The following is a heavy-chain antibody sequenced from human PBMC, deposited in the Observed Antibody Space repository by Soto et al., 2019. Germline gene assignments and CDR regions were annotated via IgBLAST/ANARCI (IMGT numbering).Heavy chain of an antibody. J-gene: IGHJ5*02. CDR2: IIPIFGTA. V-gene: IGHV1-69*12. CDR1: GGTFSSYA. D-gene: IGHD4-17*01. CDR3: ARGGTTVTSRPGDP. Sequence: QVQLVQSGAEVKKPGSSVKVSCNASGGTFSSYAISWVRQSPGQGLEWMGGIIPIFGTANYAQKFQGRVTITEDESTSTAYMELSSLGSEDTALYYCARGGTTVTSRPGDPWGQGTLVTVSS.